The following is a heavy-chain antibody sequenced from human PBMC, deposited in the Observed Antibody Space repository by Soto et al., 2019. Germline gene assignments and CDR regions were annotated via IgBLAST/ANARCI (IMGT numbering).Heavy chain of an antibody. CDR2: MSHDENRK. J-gene: IGHJ4*02. CDR3: AKDYDFWNASVNPYFDS. CDR1: GFTFAHYA. Sequence: GGSLRLSCAASGFTFAHYAMHWVRHSPGKGLEWVAFMSHDENRKLYSDSVKGRFTISRDNSKSTLYLQMSRLRAEDTAVYYCAKDYDFWNASVNPYFDSWGLGTLVTVSS. D-gene: IGHD3-3*01. V-gene: IGHV3-30*18.